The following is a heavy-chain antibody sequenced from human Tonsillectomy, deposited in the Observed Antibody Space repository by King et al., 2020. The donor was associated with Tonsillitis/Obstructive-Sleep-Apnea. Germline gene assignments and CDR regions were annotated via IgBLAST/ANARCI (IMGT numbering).Heavy chain of an antibody. CDR3: AKDNVDTAMVPFDY. J-gene: IGHJ4*02. CDR1: GFTFSSYG. V-gene: IGHV3-30*18. CDR2: ISYDGSNK. D-gene: IGHD5-18*01. Sequence: QLVQSGGGVVQPGRSLRLSCAASGFTFSSYGMHWVRQAPGKGLEWVAVISYDGSNKYYADSVKGRFTISRDNSKNTLYLQMNSLRAEDTAVNYCAKDNVDTAMVPFDYWGQGTLVTVSS.